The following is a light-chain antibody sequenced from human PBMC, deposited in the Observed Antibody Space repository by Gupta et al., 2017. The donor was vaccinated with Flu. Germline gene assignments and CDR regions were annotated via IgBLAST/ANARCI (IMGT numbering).Light chain of an antibody. CDR3: QQDKTYDT. V-gene: IGKV1-5*03. Sequence: DIHMTQSPSTLSASVGDRVTITCRASQSIDSFLAWYQQRPGKTPDLMIYNASRLESGVTSRFSGGGDEKEFTLTSSRQQYDACANYYHQQDKTYDTFGQGTKLEIK. CDR1: QSIDSF. CDR2: NAS. J-gene: IGKJ2*01.